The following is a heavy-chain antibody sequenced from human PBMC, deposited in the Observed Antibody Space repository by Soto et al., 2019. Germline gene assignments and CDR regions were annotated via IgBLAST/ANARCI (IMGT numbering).Heavy chain of an antibody. D-gene: IGHD6-13*01. J-gene: IGHJ4*02. CDR1: GGSISSSSYY. V-gene: IGHV4-39*01. CDR3: AREEWGAASLDY. CDR2: IYYSGST. Sequence: QLQLQESGPGLVKPSETLSLTCTVSGGSISSSSYYWGWIRQPPGKGLEWIGSIYYSGSTYYNPSLKSRVTISVDTSKNQFSLKLSSVTAADTGLYYCAREEWGAASLDYWGQGTLVTVSS.